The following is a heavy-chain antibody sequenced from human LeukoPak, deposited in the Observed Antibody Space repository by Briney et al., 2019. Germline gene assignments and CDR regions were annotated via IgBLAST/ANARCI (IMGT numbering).Heavy chain of an antibody. Sequence: GGSLRLSCAASGFTFSSYAMHWVRQAPGKGLKWVAVIWYDGSNKYYADSVKGRFTISRDNSKNTLYLQMNSLRAEDTAVYYCARAGYYDSSGLYYFDYWGQGTLVTVSS. CDR3: ARAGYYDSSGLYYFDY. V-gene: IGHV3-33*08. CDR1: GFTFSSYA. J-gene: IGHJ4*02. CDR2: IWYDGSNK. D-gene: IGHD3-22*01.